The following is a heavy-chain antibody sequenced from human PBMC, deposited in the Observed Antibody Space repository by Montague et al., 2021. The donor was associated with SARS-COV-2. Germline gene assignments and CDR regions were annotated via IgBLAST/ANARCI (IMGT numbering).Heavy chain of an antibody. D-gene: IGHD6-13*01. J-gene: IGHJ6*02. CDR1: GFTFNSYE. Sequence: SLRLSCAASGFTFNSYEMNWVRQAPGKGLEWVSYISSSGSTIYYAGSVKGRFTISRDNAKNSLYLQMNSLRAEDTAVYYCARDGQQLVLYGVDVWGQGTTVTVSS. CDR2: ISSSGSTI. V-gene: IGHV3-48*03. CDR3: ARDGQQLVLYGVDV.